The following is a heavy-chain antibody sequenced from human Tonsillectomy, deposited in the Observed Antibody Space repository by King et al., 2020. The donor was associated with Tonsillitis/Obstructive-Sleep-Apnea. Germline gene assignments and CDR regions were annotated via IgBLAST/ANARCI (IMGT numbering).Heavy chain of an antibody. CDR2: INPSGGNK. CDR1: GYTFTSHY. D-gene: IGHD6-13*01. V-gene: IGHV1-46*01. Sequence: VQLVESGAEVKKPGASVKVSCKASGYTFTSHYMHWVRQAPGQGLEWMGIINPSGGNKSYAQKFQGRVTMTRDTSTSTVYMELSSLMTEDTAVYYCARDWSPIAAAGRYYYNGMDVWGQGTTVTVSS. J-gene: IGHJ6*02. CDR3: ARDWSPIAAAGRYYYNGMDV.